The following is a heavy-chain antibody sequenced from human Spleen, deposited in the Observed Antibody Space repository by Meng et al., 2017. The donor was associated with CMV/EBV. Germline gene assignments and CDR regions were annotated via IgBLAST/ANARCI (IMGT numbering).Heavy chain of an antibody. J-gene: IGHJ6*02. CDR3: AREAAAGYYYYYGMDV. CDR2: IRYDGSNK. CDR1: GFTFSSYG. Sequence: GESLKISCAASGFTFSSYGMHWVRQAPGKGLEWVAFIRYDGSNKYYADSVKGRFTISRDNSKNTLYLQMNSLRAEDTAVYYCAREAAAGYYYYYGMDVWGQGTTVTVSS. D-gene: IGHD6-13*01. V-gene: IGHV3-30*02.